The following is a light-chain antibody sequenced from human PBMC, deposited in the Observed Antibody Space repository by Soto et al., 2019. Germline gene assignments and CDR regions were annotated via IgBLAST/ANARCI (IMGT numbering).Light chain of an antibody. V-gene: IGKV3-20*01. CDR3: QQYGSSPPIT. J-gene: IGKJ5*01. CDR2: GAS. Sequence: ELVLTQSPDTLSVSPGARATLSCRASQTVIHHHLAWHQQTPGQTPRLLVYGASSRATGIPDRFSGSGSGTDFTLTISRLEPEDFAVYYCQQYGSSPPITFGQGTRLEIK. CDR1: QTVIHHH.